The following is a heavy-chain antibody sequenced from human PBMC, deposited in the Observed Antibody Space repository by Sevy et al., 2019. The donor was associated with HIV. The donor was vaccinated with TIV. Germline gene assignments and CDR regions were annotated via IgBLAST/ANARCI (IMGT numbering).Heavy chain of an antibody. CDR1: GYTFTAYG. CDR2: ISAYNGNT. Sequence: ASVKVSCKASGYTFTAYGITWVRQAPGEGLEWIGWISAYNGNTNSAQKFQGRVTMTTDTSTSTAYMELRSLRSDDTAVYYCARVDRKAAVGNYSYYYMDVWGKGTTVTVSS. V-gene: IGHV1-18*04. D-gene: IGHD6-19*01. J-gene: IGHJ6*03. CDR3: ARVDRKAAVGNYSYYYMDV.